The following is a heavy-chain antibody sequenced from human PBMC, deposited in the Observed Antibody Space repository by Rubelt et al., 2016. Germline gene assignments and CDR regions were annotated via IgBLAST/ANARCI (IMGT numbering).Heavy chain of an antibody. CDR2: IYHSGST. V-gene: IGHV4-59*04. CDR1: GVSISSSY. J-gene: IGHJ6*02. CDR3: ALTTIIPGMDV. Sequence: QVQLQESGPGLVKPSETLSLTCTVSGVSISSSYWSWIRQPPGKGLEWIGTIYHSGSTYYNPSLKSRVTISVDTSKNQFSLKLSYVTAAETAVYYCALTTIIPGMDVWGQGTTVTVSS. D-gene: IGHD2-21*02.